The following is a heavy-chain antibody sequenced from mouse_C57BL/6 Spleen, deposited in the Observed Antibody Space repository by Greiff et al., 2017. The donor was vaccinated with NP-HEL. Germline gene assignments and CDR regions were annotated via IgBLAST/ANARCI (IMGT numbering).Heavy chain of an antibody. V-gene: IGHV5-4*01. D-gene: IGHD1-1*01. Sequence: EVQLQESGGGLVKPGGSLKLSCAASGFTFSSYAMSWVRQTPEKRLEWVATISDGGSYTYYPDNVKGRFTISRDNAKNNLYLQMSHLKSEDTAMYYCARAGGSPSYYFDYWGQGTTLTVSS. CDR3: ARAGGSPSYYFDY. J-gene: IGHJ2*01. CDR1: GFTFSSYA. CDR2: ISDGGSYT.